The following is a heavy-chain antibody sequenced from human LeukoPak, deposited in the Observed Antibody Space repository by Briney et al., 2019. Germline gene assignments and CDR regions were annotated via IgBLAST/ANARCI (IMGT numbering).Heavy chain of an antibody. V-gene: IGHV1-69*04. CDR2: IIPILGIA. D-gene: IGHD2-2*01. CDR1: GGTFSSYA. J-gene: IGHJ5*02. Sequence: ASLKVSCKASGGTFSSYAISWVRQAPGQGLEWMGRIIPILGIANYAQKFQGRVTITADKSTSTAYMELSSLRSEDTAVYYCAREGQSGIVVVPAAPGWFDPWGQGTLVTVSS. CDR3: AREGQSGIVVVPAAPGWFDP.